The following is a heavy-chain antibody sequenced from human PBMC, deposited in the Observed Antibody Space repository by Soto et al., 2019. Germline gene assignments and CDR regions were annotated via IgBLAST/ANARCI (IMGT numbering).Heavy chain of an antibody. CDR3: ARGYFDSGHGYDL. CDR1: GHLFNNHW. V-gene: IGHV5-51*01. CDR2: IFTRDSET. Sequence: GESLKISCKGPGHLFNNHWIGWVRQSPGKGLEWMGLIFTRDSETKTSPSFQGHVSFSVDNSINTVYLQWTSLKTTDTGIYFCARGYFDSGHGYDLWGQGTLVTVSS. D-gene: IGHD3-10*01. J-gene: IGHJ5*02.